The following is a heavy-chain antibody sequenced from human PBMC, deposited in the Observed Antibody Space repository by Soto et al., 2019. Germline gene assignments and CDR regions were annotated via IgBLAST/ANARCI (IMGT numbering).Heavy chain of an antibody. Sequence: EVQLVESGGGLVKPGGSLRLSCAASGFSFSSDSMGWVRQAPGKGLERVSSISSSGSFMNYPYSVKGRFTISRDNAKNSLYLQMTTMKDEDTAVYYCAREPPTGSTLDWFDSWGQGTLVTVSS. J-gene: IGHJ5*01. CDR1: GFSFSSDS. CDR3: AREPPTGSTLDWFDS. V-gene: IGHV3-21*01. D-gene: IGHD1-7*01. CDR2: ISSSGSFM.